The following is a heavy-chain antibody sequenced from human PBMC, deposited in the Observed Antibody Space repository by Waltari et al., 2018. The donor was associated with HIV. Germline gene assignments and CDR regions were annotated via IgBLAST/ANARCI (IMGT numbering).Heavy chain of an antibody. J-gene: IGHJ4*02. V-gene: IGHV3-23*04. CDR2: ISGSGGST. CDR3: AKDLYCSGGNCYSRVLDS. CDR1: GFTFSKYA. D-gene: IGHD2-15*01. Sequence: EVQVVESGGGLVQPGGSLRLSCAASGFTFSKYAMSWVRQAPGKGLEWVAAISGSGGSTHYVDSVKGRFTISRDSSKNTLDLQMNSLRAEDTAVYFCAKDLYCSGGNCYSRVLDSWGQGTLVTVSS.